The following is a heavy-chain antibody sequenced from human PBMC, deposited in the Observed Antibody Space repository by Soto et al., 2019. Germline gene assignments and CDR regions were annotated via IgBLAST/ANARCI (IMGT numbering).Heavy chain of an antibody. D-gene: IGHD6-13*01. V-gene: IGHV3-30*18. CDR1: GFTFSSYG. Sequence: QVQLVESGGGVVQPGRSLRLSCAASGFTFSSYGMHWVRQAPGKGLEWVAVISYDGSNKYYADSVKGRFTISRDNSKNTLSLQMNSLRAEDTAVYYCAKDLAAAVWGQGTLVTVSS. J-gene: IGHJ4*02. CDR2: ISYDGSNK. CDR3: AKDLAAAV.